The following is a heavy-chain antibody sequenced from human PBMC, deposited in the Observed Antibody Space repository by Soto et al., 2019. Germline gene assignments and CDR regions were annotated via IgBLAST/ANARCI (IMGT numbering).Heavy chain of an antibody. Sequence: EVQLVESGGGVVQPGGSLRLSCAASGFTFSAYWMHWFRQVPGKGLEWVSRIKRDGGTANYADSVKGRFTISRDNAKNTLYLEMNSLRVEDTADYYCARGGNNYDYQDVWGKGTTVTVSS. CDR3: ARGGNNYDYQDV. V-gene: IGHV3-74*01. D-gene: IGHD1-1*01. J-gene: IGHJ6*03. CDR2: IKRDGGTA. CDR1: GFTFSAYW.